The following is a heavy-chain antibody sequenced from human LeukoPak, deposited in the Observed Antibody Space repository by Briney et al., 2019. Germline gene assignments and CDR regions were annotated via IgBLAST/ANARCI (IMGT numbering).Heavy chain of an antibody. J-gene: IGHJ5*02. D-gene: IGHD2/OR15-2a*01. CDR2: IFSSGST. V-gene: IGHV4-59*08. CDR3: ARLTKFLTTYYPTP. Sequence: KPSETLSLTCTVSGGSITGYYWSWIRQPPGKGLEWVGYIFSSGSTNYNPSLKSRVTISLDTSESQFSLKLISVTASDTAVYYCARLTKFLTTYYPTPWGQGTLVTVSS. CDR1: GGSITGYY.